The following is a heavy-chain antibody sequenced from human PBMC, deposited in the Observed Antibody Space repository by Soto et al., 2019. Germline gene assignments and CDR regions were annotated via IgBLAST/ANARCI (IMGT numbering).Heavy chain of an antibody. CDR2: IRSKANSYAT. CDR3: TRQGGLRYVDWLASDV. CDR1: GFTFSGSA. D-gene: IGHD3-9*01. Sequence: EVQLVESGGGLVQPGGSLKLSCAASGFTFSGSAMHWVRQASGKGLEWVGRIRSKANSYATAYAASVKGRFTISRDDSKNTAYLQMNSLKTEDTAVYYCTRQGGLRYVDWLASDVWGQGTTVTVSS. V-gene: IGHV3-73*02. J-gene: IGHJ6*02.